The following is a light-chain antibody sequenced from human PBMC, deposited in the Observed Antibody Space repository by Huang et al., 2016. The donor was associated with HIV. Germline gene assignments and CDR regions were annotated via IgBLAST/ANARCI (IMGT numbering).Light chain of an antibody. J-gene: IGKJ4*01. Sequence: DIVMTQSQDSLVVSLGERATINCQSSQIISYNSNNKQYLAWYQQKPGQPPNLLIYWASTRESGVPDRFTGSGSGTDFTLTISSLQAEDVAVYYCQQYYITPLTFGGGTKVEIK. CDR2: WAS. V-gene: IGKV4-1*01. CDR3: QQYYITPLT. CDR1: QIISYNSNNKQY.